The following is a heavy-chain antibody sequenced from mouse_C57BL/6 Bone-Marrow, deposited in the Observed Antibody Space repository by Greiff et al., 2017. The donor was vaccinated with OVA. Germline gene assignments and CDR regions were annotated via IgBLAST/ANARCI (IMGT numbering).Heavy chain of an antibody. V-gene: IGHV1-64*01. Sequence: VQLQQSGPELVKPGASVKLSCKASGYTFTSYWMHWVKQRPGQGLEWIGMIHPNSGSTNYNEKFKSQATLTVDKSSSTAYMQLSSLTSEDSAVYYCARPGSNYPDYWGQGTTLTVSS. CDR1: GYTFTSYW. J-gene: IGHJ2*01. CDR2: IHPNSGST. D-gene: IGHD4-1*01. CDR3: ARPGSNYPDY.